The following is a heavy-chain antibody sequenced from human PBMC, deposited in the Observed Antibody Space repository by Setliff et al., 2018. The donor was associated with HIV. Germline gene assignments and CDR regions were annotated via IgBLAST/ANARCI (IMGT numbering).Heavy chain of an antibody. D-gene: IGHD3-22*01. CDR1: GGSISSNSYY. Sequence: PSETLSLTCNVSGGSISSNSYYWGWIRQTPGKGLEWIASFHSSASTSYNPSLRSRVTISVDTSKNQFSLRLTSVTAADTAVYYCARTHSGYFPYYFDYWGQGRLVTVSS. V-gene: IGHV4-39*07. CDR3: ARTHSGYFPYYFDY. CDR2: FHSSAST. J-gene: IGHJ4*02.